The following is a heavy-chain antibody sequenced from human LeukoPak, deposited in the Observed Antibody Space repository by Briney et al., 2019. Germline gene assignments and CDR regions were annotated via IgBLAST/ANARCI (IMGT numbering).Heavy chain of an antibody. D-gene: IGHD2-15*01. CDR2: ISYDGSNK. J-gene: IGHJ4*02. CDR3: ASSIVVVVAAFDY. CDR1: GFTFSGYA. V-gene: IGHV3-30-3*01. Sequence: GGSLRLSCAASGFTFSGYAMHWVRQDPGKGLEWVAVISYDGSNKYYADSVKGRFTISRDNSKNTLYLQMNSLRAEDTAVYYCASSIVVVVAAFDYWGQGTLVTVSP.